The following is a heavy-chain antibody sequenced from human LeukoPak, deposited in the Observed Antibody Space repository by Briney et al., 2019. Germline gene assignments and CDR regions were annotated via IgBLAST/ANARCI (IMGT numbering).Heavy chain of an antibody. V-gene: IGHV3-21*01. D-gene: IGHD6-19*01. CDR1: GFTFSSYS. Sequence: GGSLKLSCAASGFTFSSYSMNWVRQAPGKGLEWVSSISSSSSYIYYADSVKGRFTISRDNAKNSLYLQMNSLRAEDTAVYYCARGSSGWSPAHAFDIWGQGTMVTVSS. CDR2: ISSSSSYI. J-gene: IGHJ3*02. CDR3: ARGSSGWSPAHAFDI.